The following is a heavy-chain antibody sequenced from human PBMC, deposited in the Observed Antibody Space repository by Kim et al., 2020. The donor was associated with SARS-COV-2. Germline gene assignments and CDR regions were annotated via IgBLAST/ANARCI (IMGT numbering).Heavy chain of an antibody. J-gene: IGHJ4*02. V-gene: IGHV3-30*07. D-gene: IGHD3-22*01. Sequence: KGRFTISRDNSKNTLYLQMNSLRAEDTAVYYCARGSLDYYDSSGYYYFDYWGQGTLVTVSS. CDR3: ARGSLDYYDSSGYYYFDY.